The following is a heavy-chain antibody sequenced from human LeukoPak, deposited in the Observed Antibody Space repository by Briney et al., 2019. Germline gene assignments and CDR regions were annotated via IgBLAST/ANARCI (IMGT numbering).Heavy chain of an antibody. Sequence: GGSLRLSCAASGFTFSSYAMSWVRQAPGKGLGWVSAVSGSGGSTYYADSVKGRFTISRDNSKNTLYLQMNSLRAEDTAVYYCAKKGVVPAAEFDYWGQGTLITVSS. V-gene: IGHV3-23*01. CDR1: GFTFSSYA. CDR2: VSGSGGST. J-gene: IGHJ4*02. CDR3: AKKGVVPAAEFDY. D-gene: IGHD2-2*01.